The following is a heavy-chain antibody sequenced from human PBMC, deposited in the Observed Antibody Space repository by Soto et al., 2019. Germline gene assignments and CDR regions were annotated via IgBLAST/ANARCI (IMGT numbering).Heavy chain of an antibody. V-gene: IGHV3-23*01. CDR2: ISGSGGST. Sequence: LSLTCAASGFPFSSYAMSWVRQAPGKGLEWVSAISGSGGSTYYADSVKGRFTISRDNSKNTLYLQMNSLRAEDTAVYYCAKGGLGYCSSTSCYEGGYYYYYMDVWGKGTTVTVSS. CDR1: GFPFSSYA. J-gene: IGHJ6*03. CDR3: AKGGLGYCSSTSCYEGGYYYYYMDV. D-gene: IGHD2-2*01.